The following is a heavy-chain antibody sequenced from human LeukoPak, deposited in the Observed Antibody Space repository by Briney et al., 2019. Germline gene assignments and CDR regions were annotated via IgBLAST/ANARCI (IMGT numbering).Heavy chain of an antibody. CDR1: GYSISSGYY. Sequence: SETLSLTCTDSGYSISSGYYWGWIRQPPGKGLEWVGSIFHSGTTYYNPSLRSRVTISVDSSKNQFSLKLSSVTAADTAVYFCARGGVTVTTWFDNWGQGTLVTVSS. D-gene: IGHD4-17*01. CDR3: ARGGVTVTTWFDN. V-gene: IGHV4-38-2*02. J-gene: IGHJ4*02. CDR2: IFHSGTT.